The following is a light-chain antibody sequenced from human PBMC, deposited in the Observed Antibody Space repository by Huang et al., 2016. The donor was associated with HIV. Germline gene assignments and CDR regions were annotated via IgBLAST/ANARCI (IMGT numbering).Light chain of an antibody. CDR1: QSISSSY. J-gene: IGKJ1*01. V-gene: IGKV3-20*01. CDR2: GAS. CDR3: QQYGSSPPT. Sequence: EIVLTQSPGTLSLSPGERATLSCRASQSISSSYLTWYHQQPGQAPRLVIYGASSRVSCLPDRFSGSGSGTDFTLTISRLEPEDFAVYYCQQYGSSPPTFGQGTKVEIK.